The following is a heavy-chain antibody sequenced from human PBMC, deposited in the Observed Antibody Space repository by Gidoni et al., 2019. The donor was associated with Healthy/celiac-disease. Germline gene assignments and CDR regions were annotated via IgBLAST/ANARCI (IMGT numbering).Heavy chain of an antibody. CDR3: AHSSSWYGRALVDY. J-gene: IGHJ4*02. D-gene: IGHD6-13*01. CDR2: TYYRSKWYN. CDR1: GDSVSRNSAA. Sequence: QVQLQQSGPGLVKPSQTLSLTCAISGDSVSRNSAAWNWIRQSPSRGLEWLGRTYYRSKWYNDYAVSVKSRITINPDTSKNPFSLQLNSVTPEDTAVYYCAHSSSWYGRALVDYWGQGTLVTVSS. V-gene: IGHV6-1*01.